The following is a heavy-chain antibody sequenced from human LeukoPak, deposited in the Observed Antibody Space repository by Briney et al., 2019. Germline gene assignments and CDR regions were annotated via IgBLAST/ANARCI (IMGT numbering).Heavy chain of an antibody. D-gene: IGHD3-22*01. CDR1: GFTFSSYG. CDR3: ANYDSSGPLAFDI. CDR2: ISYDGSNK. J-gene: IGHJ3*02. V-gene: IGHV3-30*18. Sequence: GGSLRLSCAASGFTFSSYGMHWVRQAPGKGLEWVAVISYDGSNKYYADSVKCRFTISGDNSKNTLYLQMNSLRAEDTAVYYCANYDSSGPLAFDIWGQGTMVTVSS.